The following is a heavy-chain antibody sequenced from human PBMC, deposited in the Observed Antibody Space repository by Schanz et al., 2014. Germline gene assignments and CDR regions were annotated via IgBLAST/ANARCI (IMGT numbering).Heavy chain of an antibody. J-gene: IGHJ5*02. D-gene: IGHD3-16*01. CDR1: RLTFANED. CDR2: IWFDGNNK. Sequence: EQMVESGGGLVKPGGSLILSCAASRLTFANEDIHWVRQAPGKGLEWVAVIWFDGNNKFYADSVKGRFTISRDNSKNTLYLQMSSLRAEDTAVYYCARGAGGLDTWGLGTLVTVSS. CDR3: ARGAGGLDT. V-gene: IGHV3-33*08.